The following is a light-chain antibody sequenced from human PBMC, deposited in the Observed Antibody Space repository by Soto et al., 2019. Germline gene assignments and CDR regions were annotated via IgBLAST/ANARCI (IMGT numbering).Light chain of an antibody. CDR2: DVS. CDR1: SSDVGGYNN. V-gene: IGLV2-14*01. CDR3: SSYTSSSTLV. J-gene: IGLJ2*01. Sequence: QSALTQPASVSGSPGQSITISCTGTSSDVGGYNNISWYQQHQGKAPNLMIYDVSNRPSGVSNRFSGSKSGNTASLTISGLQAEDEADYYCSSYTSSSTLVFGGGTKLTVL.